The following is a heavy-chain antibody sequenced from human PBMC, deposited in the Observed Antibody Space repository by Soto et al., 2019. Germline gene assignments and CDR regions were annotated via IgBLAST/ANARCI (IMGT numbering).Heavy chain of an antibody. CDR3: ARWLAFCSGGTCWDSFDI. D-gene: IGHD2-15*01. CDR1: GGSIISSNW. Sequence: QVQLQESGPGLVKPSGTLSLTCAVSGGSIISSNWWSWVRQSPRKGLEWIGEIHHSGSTNHNPSLKSRVTISVDESKNQFYLKVSSVTAADTAVYYCARWLAFCSGGTCWDSFDIWGQGTMVTVSS. CDR2: IHHSGST. V-gene: IGHV4-4*02. J-gene: IGHJ3*02.